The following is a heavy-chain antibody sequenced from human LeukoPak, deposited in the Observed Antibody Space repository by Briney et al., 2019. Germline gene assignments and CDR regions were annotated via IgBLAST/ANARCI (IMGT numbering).Heavy chain of an antibody. J-gene: IGHJ4*02. V-gene: IGHV3-48*03. CDR2: ISSSGSTI. CDR1: GFTFSSYE. Sequence: PGGSLRLSCAASGFTFSSYEMNWVRQAPGKGLEWVSYISSSGSTIYYADSVKGRFTISRDNAKNSLYLQMNSLRAEDTAVYYCARTRIAVAGANDYWGQGTLVTVSS. D-gene: IGHD6-19*01. CDR3: ARTRIAVAGANDY.